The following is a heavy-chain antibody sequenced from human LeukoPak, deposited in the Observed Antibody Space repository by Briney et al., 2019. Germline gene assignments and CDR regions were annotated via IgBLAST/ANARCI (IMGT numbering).Heavy chain of an antibody. CDR2: IYYSGST. D-gene: IGHD3-16*02. Sequence: SETLSLTCTVSGGSISSYYWSWIRQPPGKGLEWIGYIYYSGSTNYNPSLKSRVTISVDTSKNQFSLKLSSVTAADTAVYYCARQGYVWGSYRYTGGYYFDYWGQGTLVTVSS. J-gene: IGHJ4*02. CDR3: ARQGYVWGSYRYTGGYYFDY. CDR1: GGSISSYY. V-gene: IGHV4-59*08.